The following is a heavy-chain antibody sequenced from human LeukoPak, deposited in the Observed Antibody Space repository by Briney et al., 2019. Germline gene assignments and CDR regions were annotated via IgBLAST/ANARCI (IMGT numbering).Heavy chain of an antibody. Sequence: SETLSLTCTVSGGSISSSNYYWGWIRQPPGKGLEWIGSMYYSGSTYYNPSLKSRVTISVDTSKNQFSLTLSSVTAADTAVYSCVRHHTYYGNFDCWGQGTLVTVSS. CDR2: MYYSGST. D-gene: IGHD4-17*01. J-gene: IGHJ4*02. V-gene: IGHV4-39*01. CDR1: GGSISSSNYY. CDR3: VRHHTYYGNFDC.